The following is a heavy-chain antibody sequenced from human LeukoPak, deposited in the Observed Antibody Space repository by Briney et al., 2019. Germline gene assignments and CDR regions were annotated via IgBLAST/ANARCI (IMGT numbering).Heavy chain of an antibody. Sequence: GGSLRLSCTVSGFTVSSNSWSWVRQAPGKGLEWVSFIYSGGNTHYSDSVKGRFTISRDNSKNTLYLQMNSLRAEDTAVYYCARDDYYDSSGYRPYFDYWGQGTLVTVSS. CDR2: IYSGGNT. CDR3: ARDDYYDSSGYRPYFDY. D-gene: IGHD3-22*01. J-gene: IGHJ4*02. V-gene: IGHV3-53*01. CDR1: GFTVSSNS.